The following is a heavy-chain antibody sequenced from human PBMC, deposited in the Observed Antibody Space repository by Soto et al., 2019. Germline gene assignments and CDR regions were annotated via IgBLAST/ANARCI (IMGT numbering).Heavy chain of an antibody. Sequence: SETLSLTCTVSGGSVSSGSYYWSWIRQPPGKGLEWIGYIYYSGSTNYNPSLKSRVTISVDTSKNQFSLKLSSVTAADTAVYYCARDANYYGMDVWGQGTTVTVSS. J-gene: IGHJ6*02. V-gene: IGHV4-61*01. CDR2: IYYSGST. CDR3: ARDANYYGMDV. CDR1: GGSVSSGSYY.